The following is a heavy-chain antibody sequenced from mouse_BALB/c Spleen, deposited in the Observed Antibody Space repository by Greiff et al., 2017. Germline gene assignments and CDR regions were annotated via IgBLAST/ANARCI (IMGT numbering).Heavy chain of an antibody. Sequence: EVKVVESGGGLVQPGGSRKLSCAASGFTFSSFGMHWVRQAPEKGLEWVAYISSGSSTIYYADTVKGRFTISRDNPKNTLFLQKTSLRSEDTAMYYCARPLLRLRAMEYWGQGTSVTVSS. J-gene: IGHJ4*01. CDR3: ARPLLRLRAMEY. V-gene: IGHV5-17*02. CDR1: GFTFSSFG. CDR2: ISSGSSTI. D-gene: IGHD1-2*01.